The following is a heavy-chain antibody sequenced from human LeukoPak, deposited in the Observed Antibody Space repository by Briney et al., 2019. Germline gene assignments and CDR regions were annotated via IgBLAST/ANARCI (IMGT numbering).Heavy chain of an antibody. CDR1: GGSISSYY. Sequence: PSETLSLTCTVSGGSISSYYWSWIRQPPGKGLEWIGYIYYSGSTNYNPSLKSRVTISVDTSKNQFSLKLSSVTAADTAVYYCARAVVGATKGGLDYWGQGTLVTVSS. CDR2: IYYSGST. D-gene: IGHD1-26*01. J-gene: IGHJ4*02. V-gene: IGHV4-59*01. CDR3: ARAVVGATKGGLDY.